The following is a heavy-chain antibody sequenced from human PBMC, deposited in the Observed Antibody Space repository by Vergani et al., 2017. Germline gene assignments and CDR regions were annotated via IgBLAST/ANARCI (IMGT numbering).Heavy chain of an antibody. CDR1: GGSISGSSYY. Sequence: QLQLQESGPGLVKPSETLSLTCTVSGGSISGSSYYWGWIRQPPGKGLEWIGSIYYSGSTYYNPSLKSRLTISVDPSKNQFSLKLSSVTAADTALYYCARHVATVTPRXFDYWGQGSLVTVSS. CDR2: IYYSGST. J-gene: IGHJ4*02. CDR3: ARHVATVTPRXFDY. V-gene: IGHV4-39*01. D-gene: IGHD4-11*01.